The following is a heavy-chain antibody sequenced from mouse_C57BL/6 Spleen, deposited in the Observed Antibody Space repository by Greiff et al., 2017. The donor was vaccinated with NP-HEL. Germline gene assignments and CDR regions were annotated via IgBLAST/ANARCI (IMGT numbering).Heavy chain of an antibody. Sequence: QVQLQQSGAELARPGASVKMSCKASGYTFTSYTMHWVKQRPGQGLEWIGYINPSSGYTKYNQKFKDKATLTADKSSSTAYMQLSSLTSEDSAVYYCASEYYGSVYAMDYWGQGTSVTVSS. D-gene: IGHD1-1*01. V-gene: IGHV1-4*01. J-gene: IGHJ4*01. CDR3: ASEYYGSVYAMDY. CDR1: GYTFTSYT. CDR2: INPSSGYT.